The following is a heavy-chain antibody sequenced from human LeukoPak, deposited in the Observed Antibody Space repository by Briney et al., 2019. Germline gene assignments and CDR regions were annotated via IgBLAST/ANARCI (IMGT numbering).Heavy chain of an antibody. Sequence: GGSLRLSCAASGFTVSSNYMSWVRQAPGKGLEWVSVIYSGGSTYYADSVKGRFTISRDNSKNTLYMQMNSLRADDTAVYYCARGPYYGSGSPIDYWGQGTLVTVSS. V-gene: IGHV3-66*01. CDR2: IYSGGST. CDR3: ARGPYYGSGSPIDY. J-gene: IGHJ4*02. D-gene: IGHD3-10*01. CDR1: GFTVSSNY.